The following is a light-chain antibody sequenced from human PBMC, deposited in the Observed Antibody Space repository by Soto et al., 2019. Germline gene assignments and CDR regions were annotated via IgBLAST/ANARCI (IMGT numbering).Light chain of an antibody. Sequence: EIVLTQSPATLSLSPGERATLSWRASQSVTSYLAWYQQKPGQAPRLLIYDVSNRASGIPARFSGSGSETDFTLTISCLQTEDFAVYYCQQRSDWPLTFCQGTRLEIK. CDR2: DVS. J-gene: IGKJ5*01. CDR1: QSVTSY. V-gene: IGKV3-11*01. CDR3: QQRSDWPLT.